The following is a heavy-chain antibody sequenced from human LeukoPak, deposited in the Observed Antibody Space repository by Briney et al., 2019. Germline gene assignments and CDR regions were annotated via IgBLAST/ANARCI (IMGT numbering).Heavy chain of an antibody. D-gene: IGHD3-22*01. V-gene: IGHV4-39*01. J-gene: IGHJ4*02. Sequence: SEXXSLTCTVSGGSISSSSYYWGWLRQPPGKGLEWIGSIYYSGSTYYNPSLKRRVTISVEKTKKQCSLKLSSVTAADTVVYYCARQTRRYDSSGYRYFDYWGQGTLVTVSS. CDR1: GGSISSSSYY. CDR3: ARQTRRYDSSGYRYFDY. CDR2: IYYSGST.